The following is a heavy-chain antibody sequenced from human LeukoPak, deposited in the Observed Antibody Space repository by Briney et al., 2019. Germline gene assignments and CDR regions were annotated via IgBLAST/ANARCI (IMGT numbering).Heavy chain of an antibody. CDR2: IIPIFGTP. CDR1: GGTFSRHA. J-gene: IGHJ1*01. D-gene: IGHD2-21*01. CDR3: ARGSSEFRSLIPH. V-gene: IGHV1-69*13. Sequence: ASVKVSCKAPGGTFSRHAISWVRQSPGQGLEWMGGIIPIFGTPNYVQKFQGRVTITADESTSTAYMELSSLRSEDTAVYYCARGSSEFRSLIPHWGQGTLVTVSS.